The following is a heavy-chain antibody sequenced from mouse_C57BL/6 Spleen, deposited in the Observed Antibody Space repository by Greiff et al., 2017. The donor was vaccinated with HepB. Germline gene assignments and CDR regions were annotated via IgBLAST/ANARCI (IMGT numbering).Heavy chain of an antibody. J-gene: IGHJ4*01. V-gene: IGHV1-82*01. CDR2: IYPGDGDT. CDR3: ARERYYAMDY. Sequence: QVQLQQSGPELVKPGASVKISCKASGYAFSSSWMNWVKQRPGKGLEWIGRIYPGDGDTNYNGKFKGKATLTADKSSSTAYMQLSSLTSEDSAVYFCARERYYAMDYWGQGTSGTVSS. CDR1: GYAFSSSW.